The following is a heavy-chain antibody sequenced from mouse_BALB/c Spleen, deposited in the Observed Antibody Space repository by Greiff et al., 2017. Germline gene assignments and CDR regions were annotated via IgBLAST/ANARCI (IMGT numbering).Heavy chain of an antibody. CDR1: GYSITSGYY. V-gene: IGHV3-6*02. Sequence: EVQLVESGPGLVKPSQSLSLTCSVTGYSITSGYYWNWIRQFPGNKLEWMGYISYDGSNNYNPSLKNRISITRDTSKNQFFLKLNSVTTEDTATYYCARDGYDYFDYWGQGTTLTVSS. CDR2: ISYDGSN. CDR3: ARDGYDYFDY. D-gene: IGHD2-2*01. J-gene: IGHJ2*01.